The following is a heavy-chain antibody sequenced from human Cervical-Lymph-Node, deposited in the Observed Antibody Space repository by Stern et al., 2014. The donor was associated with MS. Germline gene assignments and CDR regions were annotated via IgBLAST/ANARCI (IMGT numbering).Heavy chain of an antibody. D-gene: IGHD6-13*01. CDR3: ASAYSSSHYYFDY. Sequence: VQLEESGGGVVQPGRSLRLSCAASGFSFSRYAMHWVRQAPGKGLEWVALIWYDGSNPYYADSVTGRFTISRDIFKNTLYLQVNSLRAEDTAVYYCASAYSSSHYYFDYWGQGTLVTVSS. V-gene: IGHV3-33*01. CDR1: GFSFSRYA. J-gene: IGHJ4*02. CDR2: IWYDGSNP.